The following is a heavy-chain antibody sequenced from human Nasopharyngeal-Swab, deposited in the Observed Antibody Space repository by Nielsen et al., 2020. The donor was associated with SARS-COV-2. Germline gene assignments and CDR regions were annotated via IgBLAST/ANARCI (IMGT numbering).Heavy chain of an antibody. D-gene: IGHD3-3*01. V-gene: IGHV3-48*03. CDR3: ARELPGPPFLGPIDY. CDR2: ISSSGSTI. CDR1: GFTISSYE. Sequence: GESLKISYAASGFTISSYEMNWVRQAPGKGLEWVSYISSSGSTIYYADSVKGRFTISRDNAKNSLYLQMNSLRAEDTAVYYCARELPGPPFLGPIDYWGQGTLVTVSS. J-gene: IGHJ4*02.